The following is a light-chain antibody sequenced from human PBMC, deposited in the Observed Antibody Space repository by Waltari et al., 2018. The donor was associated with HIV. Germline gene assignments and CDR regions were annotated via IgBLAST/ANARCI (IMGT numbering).Light chain of an antibody. J-gene: IGKJ1*01. CDR3: QQSRT. Sequence: DIQMTQSPSTLSASVGDRVTITCRASQSISSWLAWYQQKPGEAPKLLIYKASSLESGVPSRFSGSGSGTEFILTISSLQPDDFATYYCQQSRTFGQGTKVDIK. CDR1: QSISSW. V-gene: IGKV1-5*03. CDR2: KAS.